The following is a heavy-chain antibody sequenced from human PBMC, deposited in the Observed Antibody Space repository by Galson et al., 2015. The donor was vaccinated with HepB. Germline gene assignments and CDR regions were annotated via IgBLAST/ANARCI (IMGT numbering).Heavy chain of an antibody. CDR1: GFTFSSYS. V-gene: IGHV3-21*01. CDR3: ARDYITMVRGVIISDAFDI. J-gene: IGHJ3*02. D-gene: IGHD3-10*01. CDR2: ISSSSSYI. Sequence: SLRLSCAASGFTFSSYSMNWVRQAPGKGLEWVSSISSSSSYIYYADSVKGRFTISRDNAKNSLYLQMNSLRAEDTAVYYCARDYITMVRGVIISDAFDIWGQGTMVTVSS.